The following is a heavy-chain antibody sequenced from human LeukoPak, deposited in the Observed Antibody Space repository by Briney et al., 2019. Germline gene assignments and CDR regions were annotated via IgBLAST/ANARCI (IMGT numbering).Heavy chain of an antibody. CDR2: IIVGSGQT. V-gene: IGHV1-58*01. D-gene: IGHD3-10*01. CDR1: GFTLINSA. J-gene: IGHJ5*02. CDR3: AAGDPLVRGVIIPFAP. Sequence: GTSVKVSCKASGFTLINSAVQWVRQARGQHLEWVGWIIVGSGQTRYAQKFQERVTITRDMSTSTAFLELSSLRSEDSAVYYCAAGDPLVRGVIIPFAPWGQGTLVTVSS.